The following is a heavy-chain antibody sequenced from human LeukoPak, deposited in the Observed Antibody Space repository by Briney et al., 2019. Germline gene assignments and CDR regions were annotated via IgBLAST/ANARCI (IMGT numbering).Heavy chain of an antibody. Sequence: GGSLRLSCAASGFTFSSYVMSWVRQAPGKGLEWVALIWYDGSKTYYGDSVKGRFTISRDNSKNTLYLQMNTLRAEDTAVYYCARGRGLNGPLSYVDYWGQGTLVTVSS. J-gene: IGHJ4*02. CDR3: ARGRGLNGPLSYVDY. D-gene: IGHD1-1*01. V-gene: IGHV3-33*08. CDR1: GFTFSSYV. CDR2: IWYDGSKT.